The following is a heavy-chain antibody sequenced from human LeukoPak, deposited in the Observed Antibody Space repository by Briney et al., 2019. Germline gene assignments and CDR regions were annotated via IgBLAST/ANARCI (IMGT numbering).Heavy chain of an antibody. D-gene: IGHD3-22*01. J-gene: IGHJ4*02. CDR2: ISTYHGNT. CDR3: ARADRYYDSSGYMGYFDY. CDR1: GYTFTSYG. V-gene: IGHV1-18*01. Sequence: GASVKVSCKTSGYTFTSYGVSWVRQAPGQGLEWMGWISTYHGNTNYAQKLQGRVTMTTDTSTSTAYMELRSLRSDDTAVYYCARADRYYDSSGYMGYFDYWGQGTLVTVSS.